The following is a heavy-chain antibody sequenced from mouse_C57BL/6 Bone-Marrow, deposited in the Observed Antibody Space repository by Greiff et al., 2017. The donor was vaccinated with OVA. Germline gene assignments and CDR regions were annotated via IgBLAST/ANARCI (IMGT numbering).Heavy chain of an antibody. CDR1: GYTFTDYY. CDR2: IYPGSGNT. D-gene: IGHD3-2*02. Sequence: VQLQQSGAELVRPGASVKLSCKASGYTFTDYYINWVKQRPGQGLEWIARIYPGSGNTYYNEKFKGKATLTAEKSSSTAYMQLSSLTSEDSAVYFCARGGAAQAIPFAYWGQGTLVTVSA. CDR3: ARGGAAQAIPFAY. J-gene: IGHJ3*01. V-gene: IGHV1-76*01.